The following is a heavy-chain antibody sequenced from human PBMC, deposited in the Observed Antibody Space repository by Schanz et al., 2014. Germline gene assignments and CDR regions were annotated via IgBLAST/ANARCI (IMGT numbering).Heavy chain of an antibody. CDR3: ARDFLLEQLGYSHYYYAMDV. Sequence: VQLVQSGGGLVQPGGSLRLSCATSGFSFSSYAINWVRQAPGKGLEWVSYVSRSTPDIYYADSVKGRFTMSRDNAKNSVFLQMNSLRAEDTAVYYCARDFLLEQLGYSHYYYAMDVWGRGTTVTVSS. D-gene: IGHD2-15*01. CDR2: VSRSTPDI. CDR1: GFSFSSYA. V-gene: IGHV3-48*01. J-gene: IGHJ6*02.